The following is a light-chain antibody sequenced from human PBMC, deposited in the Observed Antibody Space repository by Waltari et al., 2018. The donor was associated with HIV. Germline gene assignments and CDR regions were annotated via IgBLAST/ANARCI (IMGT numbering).Light chain of an antibody. Sequence: QSALTQPPSASGSPGQSVTISCTGGSDDVGRYDYVSWYQQFPGTPPRLLIFEVNKRPSGVPDRFVGSKSDNTASLTVSGLQAEDEAHYFCSSYAGTNNMVFGGGTKLTVL. CDR2: EVN. CDR1: SDDVGRYDY. CDR3: SSYAGTNNMV. J-gene: IGLJ2*01. V-gene: IGLV2-8*01.